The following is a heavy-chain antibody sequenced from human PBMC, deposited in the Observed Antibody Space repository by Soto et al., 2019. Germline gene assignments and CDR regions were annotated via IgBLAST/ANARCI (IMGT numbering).Heavy chain of an antibody. J-gene: IGHJ4*02. CDR1: GGSISSSSYY. Sequence: QLQLQESGPGLVKPSETLSLTCTVSGGSISSSSYYWGWIRQPPGKGLEWIGSIYYSGSTYYKPSLKSRVTISIDTSKTQFSLKLSSVTDADTAVYYCARGEWVVALFWVQGTLVTVSS. CDR3: ARGEWVVALF. D-gene: IGHD3-16*01. CDR2: IYYSGST. V-gene: IGHV4-39*01.